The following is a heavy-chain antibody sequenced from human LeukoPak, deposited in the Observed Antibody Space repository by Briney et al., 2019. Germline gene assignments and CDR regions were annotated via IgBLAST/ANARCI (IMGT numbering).Heavy chain of an antibody. CDR1: GFTFSNYA. D-gene: IGHD2-8*01. Sequence: GGALRLSCAASGFTFSNYAMSWVRQAPGKVLEWLSGITGSGDTTHYVDSVKVRFFISRDNSKNTLFLQMNSLRVEDTALYYCARAYGTNGYFQLPIDYWGQGTLVTVSS. J-gene: IGHJ4*02. CDR2: ITGSGDTT. CDR3: ARAYGTNGYFQLPIDY. V-gene: IGHV3-23*01.